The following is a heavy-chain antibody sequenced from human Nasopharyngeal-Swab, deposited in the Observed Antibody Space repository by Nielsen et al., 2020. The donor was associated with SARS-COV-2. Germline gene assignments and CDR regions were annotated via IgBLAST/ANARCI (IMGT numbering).Heavy chain of an antibody. CDR1: GFTFSSYG. D-gene: IGHD6-13*01. Sequence: GGSLRLSCAASGFTFSSYGMHWVRQAPGKGLEWVALISYDGSNNYYADSVKGRFTISRDNSKNTLYLQMNSLRTEDTAVYYCACPYSSSYYFDYWGQGTLVTVSS. J-gene: IGHJ4*02. V-gene: IGHV3-30*03. CDR3: ACPYSSSYYFDY. CDR2: ISYDGSNN.